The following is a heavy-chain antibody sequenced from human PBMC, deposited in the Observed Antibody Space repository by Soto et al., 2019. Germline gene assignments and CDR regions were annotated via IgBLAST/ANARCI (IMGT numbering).Heavy chain of an antibody. Sequence: GESLKISCEGVGYSFISHWIGWVRQMPGQGLEWMGIIYPGESETRYSPSFQGQVTFSVDKPIATAYLQGSTRKASDTAVYYCARQLVGGGGKRHMDVWGKGTTVTVSS. CDR1: GYSFISHW. V-gene: IGHV5-51*01. J-gene: IGHJ6*03. CDR3: ARQLVGGGGKRHMDV. CDR2: IYPGESET. D-gene: IGHD2-2*01.